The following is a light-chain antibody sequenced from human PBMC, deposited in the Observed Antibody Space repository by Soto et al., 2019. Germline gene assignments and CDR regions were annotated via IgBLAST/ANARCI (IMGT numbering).Light chain of an antibody. CDR2: GAS. CDR1: QSVGSNY. CDR3: QQYTTSPFH. Sequence: EIVLTQAPGTLSLSTRERATLYCRASQSVGSNYLAWYQQKPGQAPRVLIYGASSRATGIPDRFSGSGSGADFTLTISRLEPEDFEVSYCQQYTTSPFHFGPGKKVDIK. J-gene: IGKJ3*01. V-gene: IGKV3-20*01.